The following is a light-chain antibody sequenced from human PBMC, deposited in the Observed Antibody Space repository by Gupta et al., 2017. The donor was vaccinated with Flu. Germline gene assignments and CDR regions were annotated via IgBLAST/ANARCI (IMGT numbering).Light chain of an antibody. Sequence: EIFFTQSPATLSLSPGERATLSCRASQSVSSYLAWYQQKPGQAPRLLIYDASNRAPGTPARFTGSGSGTDFTLTISSLEPEDFAVYYCQRRSNWPPFTFGPGTTLDIK. CDR1: QSVSSY. V-gene: IGKV3-11*01. CDR3: QRRSNWPPFT. CDR2: DAS. J-gene: IGKJ3*01.